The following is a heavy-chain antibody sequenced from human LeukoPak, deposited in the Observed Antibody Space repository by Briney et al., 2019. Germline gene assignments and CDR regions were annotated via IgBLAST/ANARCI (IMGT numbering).Heavy chain of an antibody. Sequence: GASVKVSCKASGYTFTSYYMHWVRQAPGQGLEWMGIINPSGGSTSYAQKFQGRVTMTRDMSTSTVYMELSSLRSEDTAVYYCARGFVVTAARNWFDPWGQGTLVTVSS. J-gene: IGHJ5*02. CDR3: ARGFVVTAARNWFDP. CDR1: GYTFTSYY. CDR2: INPSGGST. V-gene: IGHV1-46*01. D-gene: IGHD2-2*01.